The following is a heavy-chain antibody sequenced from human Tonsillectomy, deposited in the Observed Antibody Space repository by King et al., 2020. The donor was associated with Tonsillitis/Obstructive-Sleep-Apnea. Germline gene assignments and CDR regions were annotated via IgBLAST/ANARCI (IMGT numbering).Heavy chain of an antibody. CDR1: GGSISSSSYY. J-gene: IGHJ6*03. D-gene: IGHD2-2*01. CDR2: IYYSGST. V-gene: IGHV4-39*01. CDR3: ARLKGYCSSTCCPTYMDV. Sequence: QLQESGPGLVKPSETLSLTCTVSGGSISSSSYYWGWIRQPPGKGLEWIGSIYYSGSTYYNPSLKSRVTISVDTSKNQFSLKLSSVTAADTAVYYCARLKGYCSSTCCPTYMDVWGKGTTVTVSS.